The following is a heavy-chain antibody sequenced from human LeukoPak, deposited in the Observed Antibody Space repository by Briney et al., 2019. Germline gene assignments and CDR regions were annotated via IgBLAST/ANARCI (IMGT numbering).Heavy chain of an antibody. D-gene: IGHD1-26*01. Sequence: GGSLRLSCAASGFTFSSYSMNWVRQAPGKGLEWVSSISSSSSYIYYADSVKGRFTISRDNAKSSLYLQMSSLRAEDTAVYYCTSGGTFDYWGQGALVIVSS. CDR3: TSGGTFDY. CDR1: GFTFSSYS. J-gene: IGHJ4*02. CDR2: ISSSSSYI. V-gene: IGHV3-21*01.